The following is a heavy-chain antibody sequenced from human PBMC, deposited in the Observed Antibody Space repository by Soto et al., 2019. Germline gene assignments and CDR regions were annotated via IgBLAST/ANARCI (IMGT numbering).Heavy chain of an antibody. Sequence: SETLSLTCTVSGGSISSYYWSWIRQPPGKGLEWIGYIYYSGSTNYNPSLKSRVTISVDTSKNQFSLKLSPVTAADTAVYYCARGPESSGWYRGYYFDYWGQGTLVTVSS. CDR1: GGSISSYY. V-gene: IGHV4-59*01. D-gene: IGHD6-19*01. CDR3: ARGPESSGWYRGYYFDY. J-gene: IGHJ4*02. CDR2: IYYSGST.